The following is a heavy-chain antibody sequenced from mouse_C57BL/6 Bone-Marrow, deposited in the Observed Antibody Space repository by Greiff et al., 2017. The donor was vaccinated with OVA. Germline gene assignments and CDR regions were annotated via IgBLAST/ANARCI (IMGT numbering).Heavy chain of an antibody. CDR3: ASYGSSSYYYAMDY. V-gene: IGHV1-19*01. CDR2: INPYNGGT. CDR1: GYTFTDYY. D-gene: IGHD1-1*01. J-gene: IGHJ4*01. Sequence: EVQLQQSGPVLVKPGASVKMSCKASGYTFTDYYMNWVKQSHGKSLEWIGVINPYNGGTSYNQKFKGKATLTVDKSSSTAYMELNSLTSEDSAVYYCASYGSSSYYYAMDYWGQGTSVTVSS.